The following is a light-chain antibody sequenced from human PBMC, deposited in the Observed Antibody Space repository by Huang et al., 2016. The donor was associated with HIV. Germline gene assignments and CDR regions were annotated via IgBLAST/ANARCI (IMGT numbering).Light chain of an antibody. Sequence: DIRMTQSPSSLSPSVGDRVTITCQASQDINNFLVCYQHKPGKAPYLLIYDASKLETGVPSRFSGSGSGKHFALTISSLQPEDVATYYCQQYDRLPITFGQGTRLEI. CDR2: DAS. J-gene: IGKJ5*01. V-gene: IGKV1-33*01. CDR3: QQYDRLPIT. CDR1: QDINNF.